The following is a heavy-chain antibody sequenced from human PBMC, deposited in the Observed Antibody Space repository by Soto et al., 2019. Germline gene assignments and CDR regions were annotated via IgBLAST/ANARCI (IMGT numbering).Heavy chain of an antibody. Sequence: ASVKVSCKASGYTFTSYYMHWVRQAPGQGLEWMGIINPSGGSTSYAQKFQGRVTMTRDTSTSTVYMELSSLRSEDTAVYYCARDRTIVGATNLFDYWGQGTLVTVSS. J-gene: IGHJ4*02. CDR1: GYTFTSYY. V-gene: IGHV1-46*03. CDR2: INPSGGST. CDR3: ARDRTIVGATNLFDY. D-gene: IGHD1-26*01.